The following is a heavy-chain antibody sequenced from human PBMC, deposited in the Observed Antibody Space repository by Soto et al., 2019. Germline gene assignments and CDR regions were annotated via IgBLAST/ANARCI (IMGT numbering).Heavy chain of an antibody. J-gene: IGHJ4*02. Sequence: SETLSLTCTVSGGSISSGGYYWSWIRQHPGKGLEWIGYIYYSGSTYYNPSLKSRVTISVDNSENQLSLSLNSVTAADTAVYYCARNVRYYIDYWGQGTLVTVSS. V-gene: IGHV4-31*03. CDR1: GGSISSGGYY. CDR3: ARNVRYYIDY. CDR2: IYYSGST.